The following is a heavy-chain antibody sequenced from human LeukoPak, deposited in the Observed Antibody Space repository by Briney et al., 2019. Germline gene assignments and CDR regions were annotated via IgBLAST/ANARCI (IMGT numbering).Heavy chain of an antibody. V-gene: IGHV3-48*04. J-gene: IGHJ4*02. CDR1: GFTFSSYS. CDR3: ARDPPYCSGGSCYQEEGY. Sequence: GGSLRLSCAASGFTFSSYSMSWVRQAPGKRLEWVSYISSSGSTIYYADSVKGRFTISRDNAKNSLYLQMNSLRAEDTAVYYCARDPPYCSGGSCYQEEGYWGQGTLVTVSS. D-gene: IGHD2-15*01. CDR2: ISSSGSTI.